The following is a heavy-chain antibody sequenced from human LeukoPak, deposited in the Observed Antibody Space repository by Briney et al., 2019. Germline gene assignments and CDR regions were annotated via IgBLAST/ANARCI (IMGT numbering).Heavy chain of an antibody. D-gene: IGHD3-10*01. CDR2: IDIDGSST. CDR3: AREAEPSGSLHFDS. Sequence: GGSLRLSCAASGFTFSTYWMHGVSQAPGKGLVWVSRIDIDGSSTEYADSVKGRFTISRGNAKNTLHLQMNSLRAEDTAVYYCAREAEPSGSLHFDSWVQGTLVTVSS. V-gene: IGHV3-74*01. CDR1: GFTFSTYW. J-gene: IGHJ4*02.